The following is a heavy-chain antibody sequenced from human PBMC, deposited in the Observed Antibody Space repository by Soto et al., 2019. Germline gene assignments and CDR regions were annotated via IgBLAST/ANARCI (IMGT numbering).Heavy chain of an antibody. D-gene: IGHD4-17*01. J-gene: IGHJ4*02. CDR1: GFTFSSYA. V-gene: IGHV3-23*01. CDR2: ISGSGGST. Sequence: GGSLGLSCAASGFTFSSYAMSGARQAPGKGLEWVSAISGSGGSTYYADSVKGRFTISRDNSKNTLYLQMNSLRAEDTAVYYCARYDYGPNPEYFDYWGQGTLVTVSS. CDR3: ARYDYGPNPEYFDY.